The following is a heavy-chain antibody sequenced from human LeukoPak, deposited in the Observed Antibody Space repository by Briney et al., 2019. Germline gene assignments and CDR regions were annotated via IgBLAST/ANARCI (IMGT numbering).Heavy chain of an antibody. CDR1: GFTVSSNY. CDR3: AREQFGFGLFDY. J-gene: IGHJ4*02. D-gene: IGHD3-16*01. CDR2: IYSGGST. V-gene: IGHV3-53*01. Sequence: PGGSLRLSCAASGFTVSSNYMSWVRQAPGEGLEWVSGIYSGGSTYYADSVKGRFTISRDSSKNTLYLQMNSLRAEDTAVYYCAREQFGFGLFDYWGQGTLVTVSS.